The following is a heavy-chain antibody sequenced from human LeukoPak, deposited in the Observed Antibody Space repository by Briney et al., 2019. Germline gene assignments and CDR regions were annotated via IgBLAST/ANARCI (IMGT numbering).Heavy chain of an antibody. D-gene: IGHD7-27*01. Sequence: GGSLRLSCAASGFTFSSYSMNWVRQAPGKGLEWVSYISHNSGTKYYADSVKGRFTISRDNAKNSLYLQMNSLRAEDTAVFYCATDILGNWGQGTMVTVSS. CDR3: ATDILGN. V-gene: IGHV3-48*01. CDR1: GFTFSSYS. CDR2: ISHNSGTK. J-gene: IGHJ3*01.